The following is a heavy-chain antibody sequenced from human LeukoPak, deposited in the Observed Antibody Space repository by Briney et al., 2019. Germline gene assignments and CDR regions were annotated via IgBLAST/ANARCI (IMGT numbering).Heavy chain of an antibody. CDR3: AKGPGDICSSTSGYWDWYFDL. D-gene: IGHD2-2*01. J-gene: IGHJ2*01. V-gene: IGHV3-23*01. Sequence: GGSLRLSCAASGFTFSSYAMSWVRQAPGKGLEWVSAISVSGGTTYYADSVKGRFTISRDNSKNTLYLQMNSLRAEDTAVYYCAKGPGDICSSTSGYWDWYFDLWGRGTLVTVSS. CDR2: ISVSGGTT. CDR1: GFTFSSYA.